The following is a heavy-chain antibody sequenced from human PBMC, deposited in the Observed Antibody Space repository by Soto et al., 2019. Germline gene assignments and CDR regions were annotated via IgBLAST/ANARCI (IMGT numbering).Heavy chain of an antibody. CDR2: IIPIFGTA. J-gene: IGHJ2*01. CDR3: ARLGSSSLGFDL. D-gene: IGHD6-6*01. Sequence: QVQLVQSGAEVKKPGSSVKVSCKASGGTVSSYAISWVRQAPGQGLEWMGGIIPIFGTANYAQKFQGRVTITADKSTSTAYMELSSLISEDTAVYYCARLGSSSLGFDLWGRGTLVTVSS. CDR1: GGTVSSYA. V-gene: IGHV1-69*06.